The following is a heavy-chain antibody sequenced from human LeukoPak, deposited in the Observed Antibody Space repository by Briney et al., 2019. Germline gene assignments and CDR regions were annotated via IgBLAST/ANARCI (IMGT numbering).Heavy chain of an antibody. D-gene: IGHD2-21*02. CDR1: GYTFTSYG. CDR3: ARDTEAYCGGDCYSPLDY. V-gene: IGHV1-18*01. CDR2: ISAYNGNT. Sequence: ASVKVSCNASGYTFTSYGISWVRQAPGQGLEWMGWISAYNGNTNYAQKLQGRVTMTTDTSTSTAYMELRSLRSDDTAVYYCARDTEAYCGGDCYSPLDYWGQGTLVTVSS. J-gene: IGHJ4*02.